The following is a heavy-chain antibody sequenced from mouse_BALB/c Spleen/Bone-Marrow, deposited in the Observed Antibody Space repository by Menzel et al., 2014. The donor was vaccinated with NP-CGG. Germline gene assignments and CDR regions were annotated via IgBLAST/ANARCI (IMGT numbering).Heavy chain of an antibody. Sequence: EVMLVESGGGLVQPGGSLKLSCATSGFTFSDYYMYWVRQTPEKRLEWVAYITKGGGSTYYPDIVKGRFTNSRDNAKNPLYLQMSRLKSEDTAMYYCARQLAYAMDYWGQGTSVTVSS. D-gene: IGHD4-1*01. V-gene: IGHV5-12*02. CDR2: ITKGGGST. CDR1: GFTFSDYY. J-gene: IGHJ4*01. CDR3: ARQLAYAMDY.